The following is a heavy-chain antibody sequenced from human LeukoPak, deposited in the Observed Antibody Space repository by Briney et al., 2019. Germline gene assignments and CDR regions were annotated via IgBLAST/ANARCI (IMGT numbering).Heavy chain of an antibody. J-gene: IGHJ6*02. CDR3: ARGHGDYFTNYDYYGMDV. D-gene: IGHD4-17*01. V-gene: IGHV3-48*03. CDR2: SGTRSGTK. CDR1: GFTLSSLA. Sequence: PGGSLRLSCAASGFTLSSLAMHWVRQAPGKGLEWVSSSGTRSGTKYYADSVRGRFTISRDNAKKSLYLQMNSLRAEDTAVYYCARGHGDYFTNYDYYGMDVWGQGTTVTVSS.